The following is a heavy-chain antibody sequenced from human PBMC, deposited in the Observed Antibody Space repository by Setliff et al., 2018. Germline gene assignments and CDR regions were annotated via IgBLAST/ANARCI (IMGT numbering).Heavy chain of an antibody. D-gene: IGHD4-4*01. CDR3: ASNALPHYDYSNYEGLYDYYYYMDV. CDR2: IIPIFGTA. V-gene: IGHV1-69*06. J-gene: IGHJ6*03. CDR1: GGTFSSYA. Sequence: SVKVSCKASGGTFSSYAISWVRQAPGQGLEWMGRIIPIFGTANYAQKFQGRVTITADKSTSTAYMELRSLRSDDTAVYYCASNALPHYDYSNYEGLYDYYYYMDVWGKGTTVTVSS.